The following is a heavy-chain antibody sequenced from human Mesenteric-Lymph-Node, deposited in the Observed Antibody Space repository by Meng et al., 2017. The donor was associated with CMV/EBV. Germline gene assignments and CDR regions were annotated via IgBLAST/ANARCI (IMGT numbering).Heavy chain of an antibody. CDR1: YSFTGYY. Sequence: YSFTGYYIHWVRQASGQGLEWVGRINPSSGGTNFEQKFQGRVTMARDTSISTAYMELSRLRSDDTAVYYCAREDCSTTNCYYYFDYWGQGTLVTVSS. CDR2: INPSSGGT. V-gene: IGHV1-2*06. J-gene: IGHJ4*02. CDR3: AREDCSTTNCYYYFDY. D-gene: IGHD2-2*01.